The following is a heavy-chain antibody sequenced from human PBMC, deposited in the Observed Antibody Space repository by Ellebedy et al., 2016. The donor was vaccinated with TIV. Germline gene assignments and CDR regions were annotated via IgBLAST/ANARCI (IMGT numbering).Heavy chain of an antibody. V-gene: IGHV3-66*01. CDR1: GFTVSSNY. Sequence: PGGSLRLSCAASGFTVSSNYMNWVRQTPGKGLEWVSVIYSGGSTYYADSVKGRFTVSRDNSKNTLYLQMNSLRAEDTAVYYCARGVYDSSDYYPFDYWGQGTLVTVSS. CDR3: ARGVYDSSDYYPFDY. J-gene: IGHJ4*02. D-gene: IGHD3-22*01. CDR2: IYSGGST.